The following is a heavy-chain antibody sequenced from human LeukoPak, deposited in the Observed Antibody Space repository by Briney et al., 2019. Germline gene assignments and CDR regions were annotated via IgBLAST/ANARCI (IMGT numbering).Heavy chain of an antibody. V-gene: IGHV3-48*04. CDR2: ISSSSSTI. Sequence: GGSLRLSCAASGFTFSSYGMTWVRQAPGKGLEWVSYISSSSSTIYYADSVKGRFTISRDNAKNSLYLQMNSLRAEDTAVYYCARSWTIYYFDYWGQGTLVTVSS. J-gene: IGHJ4*02. D-gene: IGHD3/OR15-3a*01. CDR1: GFTFSSYG. CDR3: ARSWTIYYFDY.